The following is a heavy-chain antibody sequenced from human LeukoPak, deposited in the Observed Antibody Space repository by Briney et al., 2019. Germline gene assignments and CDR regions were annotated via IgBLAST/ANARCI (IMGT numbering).Heavy chain of an antibody. CDR3: ARAYGGIWFGELRGYYYYMDV. CDR1: GFTFDDYG. CDR2: INWNGGDV. J-gene: IGHJ6*03. Sequence: GGSLRLSCAASGFTFDDYGMSWVRQAPGKGLEWVSFINWNGGDVGFADSVKGRFTISRDNAKNSLYLQMNSLRAEDTAVYYCARAYGGIWFGELRGYYYYMDVWGKGTTVTVSS. D-gene: IGHD3-10*01. V-gene: IGHV3-20*04.